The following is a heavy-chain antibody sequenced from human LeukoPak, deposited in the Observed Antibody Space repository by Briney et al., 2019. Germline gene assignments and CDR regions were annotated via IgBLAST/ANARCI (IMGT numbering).Heavy chain of an antibody. Sequence: PSETLSLTCTVSGGSISSSSYYWGWIRQPPGKGLEWIGSIYYSGSTYYNPSLKSRATISVDTSKNQFSLKLSSVTAADTAVYYCARLAYYYDSSGYYDYWGQGTLVTVSS. D-gene: IGHD3-22*01. CDR2: IYYSGST. CDR3: ARLAYYYDSSGYYDY. J-gene: IGHJ4*02. V-gene: IGHV4-39*01. CDR1: GGSISSSSYY.